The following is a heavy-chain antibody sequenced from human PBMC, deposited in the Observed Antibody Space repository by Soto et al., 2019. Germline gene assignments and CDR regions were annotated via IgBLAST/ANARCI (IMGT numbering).Heavy chain of an antibody. Sequence: GGSLRLSCAASGFTFSSYSMNWVRQAPGKGLEWVSYISSSSSTIYYADSVKGRFTISRDNAKNSLYLQMNSLRAEDTAVYYCARDGEVGAVAEPRYYFDYWGQGTLVTVSS. V-gene: IGHV3-48*01. CDR2: ISSSSSTI. CDR3: ARDGEVGAVAEPRYYFDY. D-gene: IGHD6-19*01. CDR1: GFTFSSYS. J-gene: IGHJ4*02.